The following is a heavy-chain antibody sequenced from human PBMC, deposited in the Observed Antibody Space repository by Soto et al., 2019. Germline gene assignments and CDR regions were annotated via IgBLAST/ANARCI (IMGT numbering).Heavy chain of an antibody. CDR3: AKDGYYDLDMDV. J-gene: IGHJ6*02. CDR1: GFTFRNNV. V-gene: IGHV3-23*01. Sequence: GGSLRLSCAASGFTFRNNVLSWVRQAPGKGLEWVSASSGSGGSTYYANSVKGRFTISRDNSKNTLYLQLNSLRAEDTAVYYCAKDGYYDLDMDVWGQGTTVTVSS. CDR2: SSGSGGST.